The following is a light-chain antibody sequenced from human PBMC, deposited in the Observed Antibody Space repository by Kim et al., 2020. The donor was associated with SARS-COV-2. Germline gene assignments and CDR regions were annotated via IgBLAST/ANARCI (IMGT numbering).Light chain of an antibody. J-gene: IGLJ2*01. Sequence: GQRVTISCSGSRSNIGNNFVYCYQQLPGAAPKRLIYRNNMRPSGVPDRFSASKSGTSTSLAIGGLRSEDEADYYCAAWDDSLSGVVFGGGTQLTVL. CDR2: RNN. CDR3: AAWDDSLSGVV. CDR1: RSNIGNNF. V-gene: IGLV1-47*01.